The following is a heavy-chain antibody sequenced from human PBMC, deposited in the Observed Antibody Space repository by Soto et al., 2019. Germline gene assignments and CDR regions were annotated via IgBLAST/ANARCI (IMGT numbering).Heavy chain of an antibody. D-gene: IGHD6-13*01. Sequence: PGGSLRLSCAASGFTFSSYSMNWVRQAPGKGLEWVSYISSSSSTIYYADSVKGRFTISRDNAKNSLYLQMNSLRDEDTAVYYCARDGVPAAGTVYYYYGMDVWGQGTTVTVSS. CDR2: ISSSSSTI. CDR1: GFTFSSYS. J-gene: IGHJ6*02. CDR3: ARDGVPAAGTVYYYYGMDV. V-gene: IGHV3-48*02.